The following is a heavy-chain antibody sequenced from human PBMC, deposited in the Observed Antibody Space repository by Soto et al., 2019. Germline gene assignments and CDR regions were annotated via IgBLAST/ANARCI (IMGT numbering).Heavy chain of an antibody. J-gene: IGHJ4*02. CDR1: GFTFSSYS. Sequence: EVQLVESGGGLVKPGGSLRLSCAASGFTFSSYSMNWVRQAPGKGLEWVSSISSSSSYIYYADSVKGRFTISRDNAKNSLYLQMNSLRAEDTAVYYCARDRRDGGYSGYGSIDYWGQGTLVTVSS. CDR2: ISSSSSYI. CDR3: ARDRRDGGYSGYGSIDY. D-gene: IGHD5-12*01. V-gene: IGHV3-21*01.